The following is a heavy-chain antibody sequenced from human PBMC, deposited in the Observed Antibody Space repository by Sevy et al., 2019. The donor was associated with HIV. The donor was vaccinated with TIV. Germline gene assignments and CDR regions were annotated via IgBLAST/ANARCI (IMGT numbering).Heavy chain of an antibody. V-gene: IGHV1-18*01. CDR3: AREDDIWSGHSYSDY. CDR2: ISAYSGNT. D-gene: IGHD3-3*01. J-gene: IGHJ4*02. Sequence: ASVKVSCKASGYTFTSYGISWVRQAPGQGLEWMGWISAYSGNTNYAQKLQGRVTMTTDTSTSTAYMELRSLRSDDTAVYYCAREDDIWSGHSYSDYWGQGTLVTVSS. CDR1: GYTFTSYG.